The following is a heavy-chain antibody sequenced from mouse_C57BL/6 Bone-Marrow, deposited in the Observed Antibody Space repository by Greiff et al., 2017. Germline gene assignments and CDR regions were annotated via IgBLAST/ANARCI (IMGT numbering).Heavy chain of an antibody. J-gene: IGHJ2*01. CDR3: ARVYDGCYYLYY. D-gene: IGHD2-2*01. CDR2: IDPSDSYT. V-gene: IGHV1-50*01. Sequence: VQLQQPGAELVKPGASVKLSCKASGYTFTSYWMQWVKQRPGQGLEWIGEIDPSDSYTNYNQKFKGKATLTVDTSSSTAYMQLSSLTSEDSAVYYCARVYDGCYYLYYWGQGTTLTVSS. CDR1: GYTFTSYW.